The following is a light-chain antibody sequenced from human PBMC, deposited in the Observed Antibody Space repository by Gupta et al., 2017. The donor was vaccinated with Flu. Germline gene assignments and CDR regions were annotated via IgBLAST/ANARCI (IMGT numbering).Light chain of an antibody. CDR2: SNN. CDR1: RSNIGSST. CDR3: APWDDSLSGPWV. J-gene: IGLJ3*02. Sequence: SVLTQAPSVSGTPRQTDTIHCSGSRSNIGSSTVHWYQHPPGAAPNLLIPSNNYRRSGVPDRFSGSKSGTSASLTISGLQSDDEGDYYCAPWDDSLSGPWVFGGGTKLTVL. V-gene: IGLV1-44*01.